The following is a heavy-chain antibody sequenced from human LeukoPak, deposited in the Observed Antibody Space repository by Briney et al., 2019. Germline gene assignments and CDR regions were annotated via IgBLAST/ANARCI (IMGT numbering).Heavy chain of an antibody. CDR1: GYSISSGYY. CDR2: IYHSGST. Sequence: PSETLSLTCAVSGYSISSGYYWGWIRQPPGKGLEWIGSIYHSGSTYYNPSLKSRVTISVDTSKNQFSLKLSSVTAADTAVYYCARASRFGLAIIVDYFDYWGQGTLVTVSS. CDR3: ARASRFGLAIIVDYFDY. J-gene: IGHJ4*02. V-gene: IGHV4-38-2*01. D-gene: IGHD3/OR15-3a*01.